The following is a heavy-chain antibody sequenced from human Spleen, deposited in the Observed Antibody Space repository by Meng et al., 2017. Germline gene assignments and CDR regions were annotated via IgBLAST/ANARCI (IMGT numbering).Heavy chain of an antibody. Sequence: GGSLRLSCAASGFTFSSYEMNWVRQAPGKGLEWVSYISSGGSTIYYADSVKGRFTISRDNAKNSLYLQMNSLRAEDTAVYYFARDYVWGSYRWDYWGQGTLVTVSS. CDR1: GFTFSSYE. V-gene: IGHV3-48*03. CDR3: ARDYVWGSYRWDY. J-gene: IGHJ4*01. CDR2: ISSGGSTI. D-gene: IGHD3-16*02.